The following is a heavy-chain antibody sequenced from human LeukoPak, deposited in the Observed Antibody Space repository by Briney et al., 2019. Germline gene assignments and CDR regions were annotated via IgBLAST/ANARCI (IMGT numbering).Heavy chain of an antibody. D-gene: IGHD6-13*01. J-gene: IGHJ6*02. CDR3: ARGYSSSWYFYYYYYGMDV. CDR2: ISSSGSTI. CDR1: GFTFSNAW. V-gene: IGHV3-48*04. Sequence: GGSLRLSCAASGFTFSNAWMNWVRQAPGKGLEWVSYISSSGSTIYYADSVKGRFTISRDNARNSLYLQMNSLRAEDTAVYYCARGYSSSWYFYYYYYGMDVWGQGTTVTASS.